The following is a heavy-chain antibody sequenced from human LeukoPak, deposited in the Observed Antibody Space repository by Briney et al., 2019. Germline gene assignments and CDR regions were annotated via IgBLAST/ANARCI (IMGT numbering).Heavy chain of an antibody. CDR1: GFTVTSNY. Sequence: GGSLRLSCAASGFTVTSNYMSWVRQAPGKGLEWVSIIYSGGSTYYADSVKGRFTISRDNSKNTLYLQMNSLRAEDTAVYYCATVDYYDSSGPLDYWGQGTLVTVSS. CDR3: ATVDYYDSSGPLDY. CDR2: IYSGGST. D-gene: IGHD3-22*01. J-gene: IGHJ4*02. V-gene: IGHV3-66*02.